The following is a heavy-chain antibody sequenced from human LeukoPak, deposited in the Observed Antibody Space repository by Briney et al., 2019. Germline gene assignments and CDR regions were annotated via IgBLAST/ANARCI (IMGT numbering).Heavy chain of an antibody. D-gene: IGHD3-16*01. CDR1: GGSISSGGYY. J-gene: IGHJ4*02. Sequence: SETLSLTCTVSGGSISSGGYYWSWIRQPPGKGLEWIGYIYHSGSTYYNPSLKSRVTISVDRSKNQFSLKLTSVTAADTAIYYCARDFDRAGGDYFDYWGQGALVTVSS. CDR3: ARDFDRAGGDYFDY. CDR2: IYHSGST. V-gene: IGHV4-30-2*01.